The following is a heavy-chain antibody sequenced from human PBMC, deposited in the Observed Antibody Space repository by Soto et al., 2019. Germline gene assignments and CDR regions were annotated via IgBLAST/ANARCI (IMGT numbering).Heavy chain of an antibody. J-gene: IGHJ5*02. V-gene: IGHV3-30*18. Sequence: QVQLVESGGGVVQPGRSLRLSCAASGFTFSSYGMHWVRQAPGKGLEWVAVISYDGSNKYYADSVKGRFTISRDNSKNTLYLQMNSLRPEDTAVYYCAKDVNSNWFDPWGQGTLVTVSS. CDR3: AKDVNSNWFDP. CDR2: ISYDGSNK. CDR1: GFTFSSYG.